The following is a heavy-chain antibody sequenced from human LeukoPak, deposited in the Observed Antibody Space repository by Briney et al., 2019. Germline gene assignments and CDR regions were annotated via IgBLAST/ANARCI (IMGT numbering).Heavy chain of an antibody. Sequence: PGGSLRLSCAASGFTFSSYGMHWVRQAPGKGLEWVAFIWFDGSFAFYAASVKGRFTISRDNSKSTLYLQMNSLRVEDTAVYYCAKDYSSFWYHGMDFWGQGTTVTVSS. CDR2: IWFDGSFA. CDR1: GFTFSSYG. CDR3: AKDYSSFWYHGMDF. V-gene: IGHV3-30*02. J-gene: IGHJ6*02. D-gene: IGHD6-13*01.